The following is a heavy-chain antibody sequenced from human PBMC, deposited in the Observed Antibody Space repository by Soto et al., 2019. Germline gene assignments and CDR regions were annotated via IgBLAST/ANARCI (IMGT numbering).Heavy chain of an antibody. CDR3: ASILRGYCSGGSCSRVFDH. D-gene: IGHD2-15*01. Sequence: SVKVSCKASGGTFSSYAISWVRQAPGQGLEWMGGIIPIFGTANYAQKFQGRVTITADKSTSTAYMELSSLRSEDTAVNYCASILRGYCSGGSCSRVFDHWGQGTLVTVSS. V-gene: IGHV1-69*06. CDR1: GGTFSSYA. J-gene: IGHJ4*02. CDR2: IIPIFGTA.